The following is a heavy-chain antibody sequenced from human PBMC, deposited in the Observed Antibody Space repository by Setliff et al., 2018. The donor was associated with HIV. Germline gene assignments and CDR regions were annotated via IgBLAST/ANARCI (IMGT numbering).Heavy chain of an antibody. CDR1: GASVSDNF. V-gene: IGHV4-59*02. Sequence: SETLSLTCTVSGASVSDNFWNWIRQPPGKGLEWIGSVYYSGSTNYNPSLKSRVTISLDTSENQFSLNLNSVTAADTAVYYCARDISEGFFLERASEHWSQGTLVTVSS. D-gene: IGHD3-3*01. J-gene: IGHJ1*01. CDR2: VYYSGST. CDR3: ARDISEGFFLERASEH.